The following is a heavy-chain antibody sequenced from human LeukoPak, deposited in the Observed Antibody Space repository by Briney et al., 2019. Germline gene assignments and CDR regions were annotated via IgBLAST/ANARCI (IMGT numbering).Heavy chain of an antibody. CDR3: ASELRDRNYDFEY. J-gene: IGHJ4*02. V-gene: IGHV3-30*04. D-gene: IGHD4-11*01. Sequence: PGGSLRLSCAASGFTFSTYAMHWVRQAPGEGLEGVAFISYDGSGKYYPDYVKGRFTISRDNSKNTLYLQINSLISEDTAVYYCASELRDRNYDFEYWGQGTLVTVSS. CDR1: GFTFSTYA. CDR2: ISYDGSGK.